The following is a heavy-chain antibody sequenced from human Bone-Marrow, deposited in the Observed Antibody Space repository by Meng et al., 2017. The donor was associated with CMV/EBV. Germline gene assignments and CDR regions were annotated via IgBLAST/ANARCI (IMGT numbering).Heavy chain of an antibody. CDR1: GFSFSIYS. J-gene: IGHJ4*02. D-gene: IGHD5-12*01. CDR3: ARGLGDSGSDNYFDY. CDR2: ISSSSNYI. V-gene: IGHV3-21*01. Sequence: GESLKISCEASGFSFSIYSMNWVRQAPGKGLEWVSSISSSSNYIYYADSVKGRFTISRDNAKNSLHLQMSSLRAEDTAMYYCARGLGDSGSDNYFDYWGQGIRVTVSS.